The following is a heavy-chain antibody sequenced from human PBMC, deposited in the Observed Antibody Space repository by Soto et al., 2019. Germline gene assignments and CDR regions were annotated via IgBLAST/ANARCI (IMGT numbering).Heavy chain of an antibody. CDR2: MNPNSGNT. Sequence: GASVKVSCKASGYTFTSSDVYWVLQATGQGLELMGWMNPNSGNTGYAQKFQGRVTMTRNTSISTAYMELSSLRSEDTAVYYCARGPFAAITIFGVVIGSPGYYGMDVWGQGTTVTVSS. J-gene: IGHJ6*02. CDR1: GYTFTSSD. V-gene: IGHV1-8*01. D-gene: IGHD3-3*01. CDR3: ARGPFAAITIFGVVIGSPGYYGMDV.